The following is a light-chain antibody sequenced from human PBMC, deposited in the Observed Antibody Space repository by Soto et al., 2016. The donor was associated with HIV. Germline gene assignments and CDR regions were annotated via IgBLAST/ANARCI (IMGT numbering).Light chain of an antibody. CDR2: KTS. V-gene: IGKV1-5*03. CDR3: QQYYRNPPA. CDR1: QSIFPW. J-gene: IGKJ3*01. Sequence: DIQMTQSPSTLSASVGDRVTITCRASQSIFPWLAWYQQKPGEAPTLLIYKTSSLERGVPSRFSGSGSATEFTLTISNLQPDDFATYFCQQYYRNPPAFGPGTKVNTK.